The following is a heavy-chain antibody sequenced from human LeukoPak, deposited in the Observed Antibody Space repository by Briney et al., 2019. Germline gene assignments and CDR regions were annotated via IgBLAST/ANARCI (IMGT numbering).Heavy chain of an antibody. CDR2: INTGGST. CDR3: SREPSQSHASDI. CDR1: GFAVNTYY. V-gene: IGHV3-53*01. Sequence: GGSLRLSCAASGFAVNTYYMSWIRQAPGKGLEWVSMINTGGSTRYADSVKGRFTISRDNSNNTVYLQMNSLRADDTALYYCSREPSQSHASDIWGQGTMVTVSS. D-gene: IGHD6-19*01. J-gene: IGHJ3*02.